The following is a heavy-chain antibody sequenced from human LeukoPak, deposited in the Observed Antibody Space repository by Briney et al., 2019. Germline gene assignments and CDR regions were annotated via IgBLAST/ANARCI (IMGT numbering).Heavy chain of an antibody. CDR3: ARGKLLWFGELKDDAFDI. D-gene: IGHD3-10*01. V-gene: IGHV3-48*04. CDR1: GFTFSSYS. J-gene: IGHJ3*02. CDR2: ISSSSSTI. Sequence: PGGSLRLSCAASGFTFSSYSMNWVRQAPGKGLEWVSYISSSSSTIYYADSVKGRFTISRDNAKNSLYLQMNSLRAEDTAVYYCARGKLLWFGELKDDAFDIWGQGTMVTVSS.